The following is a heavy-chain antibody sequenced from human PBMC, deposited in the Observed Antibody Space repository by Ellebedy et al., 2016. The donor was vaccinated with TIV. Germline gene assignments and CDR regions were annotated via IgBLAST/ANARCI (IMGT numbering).Heavy chain of an antibody. J-gene: IGHJ5*02. D-gene: IGHD4-17*01. CDR2: IRQEGDEI. Sequence: GESLKISCAASGFNFRSYWMTWVRQAPGKGLEWVAKIRQEGDEIYYVESVKGRFTISRDNAKNSLFLQMNSLGVEDTAVYYCARRASYGDYAVQVNPWFDPWGQGTLVNVSS. CDR3: ARRASYGDYAVQVNPWFDP. CDR1: GFNFRSYW. V-gene: IGHV3-7*01.